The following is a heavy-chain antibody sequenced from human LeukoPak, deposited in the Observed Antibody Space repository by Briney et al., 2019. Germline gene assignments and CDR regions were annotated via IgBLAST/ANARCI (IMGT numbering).Heavy chain of an antibody. Sequence: ASVKVSCKASGYTFTSYYMHWVRQAPGQGLGWMGIINPSGGSTSYAQKFQGRVTMTRDTSTSTVYMELSGLRSEDTAVYYCARDWSLKGRAVAGEYWGQGTLVTVSS. V-gene: IGHV1-46*01. D-gene: IGHD6-19*01. CDR1: GYTFTSYY. J-gene: IGHJ4*02. CDR3: ARDWSLKGRAVAGEY. CDR2: INPSGGST.